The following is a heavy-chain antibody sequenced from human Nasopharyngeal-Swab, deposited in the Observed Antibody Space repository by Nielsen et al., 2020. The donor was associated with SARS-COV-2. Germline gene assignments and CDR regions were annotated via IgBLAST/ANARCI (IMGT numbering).Heavy chain of an antibody. Sequence: SVKVSYKASGGTFSSSAISWVRQAPGQGLEWMGGIIPIFGTADYAQKFQDRVTITADESTSTAYMELSSLRSEDTAVYYCARSGYSNSDIDYWGQGTLVTVSS. CDR2: IIPIFGTA. V-gene: IGHV1-69*13. CDR3: ARSGYSNSDIDY. J-gene: IGHJ4*02. D-gene: IGHD6-6*01. CDR1: GGTFSSSA.